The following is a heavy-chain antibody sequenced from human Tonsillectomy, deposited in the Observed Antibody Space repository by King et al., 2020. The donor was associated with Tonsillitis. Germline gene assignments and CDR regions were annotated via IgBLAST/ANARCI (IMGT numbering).Heavy chain of an antibody. CDR3: TTGDPRWDH. CDR1: GLTFSHAW. D-gene: IGHD3-16*01. Sequence: DVQLVESGGGLVQPGGSLRLSCAASGLTFSHAWMAWVRQAPGKGLEWVGRITSKTDGETTDYAAPVKGSFTISRDDSKNTLYLQMNGLKTEDTAVYYCTTGDPRWDHWGQGTLVTVSS. CDR2: ITSKTDGETT. V-gene: IGHV3-15*01. J-gene: IGHJ4*02.